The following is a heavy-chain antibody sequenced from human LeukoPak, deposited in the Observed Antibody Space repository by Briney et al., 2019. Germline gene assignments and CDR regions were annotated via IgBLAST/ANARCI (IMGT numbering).Heavy chain of an antibody. Sequence: GGSLRLSCAASGFTFNNYVMSWVRQAPGRGLEWVSGIDYAGGSTNYADSVQGRFTVSGDNSKNTLYLQMNSLRAEDTAIYYCEATRVCGGVLLRPNCLYFENWGQGTLVTVSS. CDR1: GFTFNNYV. CDR3: EATRVCGGVLLRPNCLYFEN. V-gene: IGHV3-23*01. J-gene: IGHJ4*02. D-gene: IGHD3-10*01. CDR2: IDYAGGST.